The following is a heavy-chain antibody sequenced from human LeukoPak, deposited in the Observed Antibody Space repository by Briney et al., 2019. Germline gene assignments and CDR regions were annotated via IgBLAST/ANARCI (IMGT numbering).Heavy chain of an antibody. CDR3: ARGARGINY. CDR1: GGSFSGYY. D-gene: IGHD2-21*01. CDR2: INHSGST. V-gene: IGHV4-34*01. J-gene: IGHJ4*02. Sequence: SETLSLTCAVYGGSFSGYYWSWIRQPPGKGLGWIGEINHSGSTNYNPSLKSRVTISVDTSKNQFSLRLSSVTAADTAVYYCARGARGINYWGQGTLVTVSS.